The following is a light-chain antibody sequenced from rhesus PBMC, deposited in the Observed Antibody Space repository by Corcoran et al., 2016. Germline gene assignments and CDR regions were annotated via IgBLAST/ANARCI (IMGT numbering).Light chain of an antibody. CDR2: KAS. CDR3: QHGYGTPRT. V-gene: IGKV1-74*01. J-gene: IGKJ1*01. Sequence: DIQMTQSPSSLSASVGDRVTITRRASENVKNYLNWYPQKPGKAPKLLIYKASTLQSGFPSRFSGSGSGTDYTFPISSLQPEDVATYYCQHGYGTPRTFGQGTKVEIK. CDR1: ENVKNY.